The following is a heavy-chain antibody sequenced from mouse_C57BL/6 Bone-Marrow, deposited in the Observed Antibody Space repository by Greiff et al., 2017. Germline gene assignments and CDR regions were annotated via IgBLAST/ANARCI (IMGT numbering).Heavy chain of an antibody. D-gene: IGHD3-3*01. J-gene: IGHJ2*01. Sequence: VQLQQSGAELVRPGASVKLSCTASGFNIKDDYMHWVKQRPEQGLEWIGWLDPENGDTEYASKFQGKATITADTSSNTAYLQLSSLTSEDTAVYYCTRTRGIDDWGQGTTLTVSS. CDR2: LDPENGDT. CDR3: TRTRGIDD. CDR1: GFNIKDDY. V-gene: IGHV14-4*01.